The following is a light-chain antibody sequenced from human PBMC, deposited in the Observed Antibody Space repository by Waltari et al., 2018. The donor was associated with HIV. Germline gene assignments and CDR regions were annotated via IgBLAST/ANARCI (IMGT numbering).Light chain of an antibody. J-gene: IGLJ1*01. Sequence: QSILTQPPSVSAAPGQKVSFSCSRGNSNVENNYVSWYQQVPGKAPRLLIYDNEKRPSGIPDRFSASKAGMSATLDITGLQIVDEADYYCGTWDSSLNLYVFGPGTTVAVL. CDR2: DNE. CDR1: NSNVENNY. V-gene: IGLV1-51*01. CDR3: GTWDSSLNLYV.